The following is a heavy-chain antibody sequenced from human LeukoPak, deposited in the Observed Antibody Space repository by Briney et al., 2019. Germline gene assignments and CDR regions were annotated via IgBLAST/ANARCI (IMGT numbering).Heavy chain of an antibody. CDR3: ARHYDNDSYYYAHFDY. V-gene: IGHV4-59*08. CDR2: IYYSGST. D-gene: IGHD3-22*01. J-gene: IGHJ4*01. CDR1: GGSISSYY. Sequence: PSETLSLTCTVSGGSISSYYWSWIRQPPGKGLEWIGYIYYSGSTNYNPSLKSRVTISVDTSKNQFSLKLSSVTAADTAVYYCARHYDNDSYYYAHFDYWGQGTLVTVSS.